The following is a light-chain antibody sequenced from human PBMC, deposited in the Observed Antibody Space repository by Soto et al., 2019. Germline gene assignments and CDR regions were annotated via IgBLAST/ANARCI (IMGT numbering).Light chain of an antibody. Sequence: QSFLTQPASVSGSPGQSITISCTGTSSDVGDYNFVSWYQQLPGKAPKLMIYEVSHRPSGVSNRFSGSKSGNTASLTISGLLAEDEAHYYCSSHTSSSIWVFGGGTKLTVL. CDR3: SSHTSSSIWV. J-gene: IGLJ3*02. V-gene: IGLV2-14*03. CDR2: EVS. CDR1: SSDVGDYNF.